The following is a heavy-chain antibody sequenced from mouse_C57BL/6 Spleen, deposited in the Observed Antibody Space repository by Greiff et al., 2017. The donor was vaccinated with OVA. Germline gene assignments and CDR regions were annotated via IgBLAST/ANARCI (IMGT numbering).Heavy chain of an antibody. Sequence: QVHVKQPGAELVKPGASVKMSCKASGYTFTSYWITWVKQRPGQGLEWIGDIYPGSGSTNYNEKFKSKATLTVDTSSITAYMQRSSLTSEDSAVYYCARREVTYYFDYWGQGTTLTVSS. CDR3: ARREVTYYFDY. D-gene: IGHD2-2*01. V-gene: IGHV1-55*01. CDR1: GYTFTSYW. CDR2: IYPGSGST. J-gene: IGHJ2*01.